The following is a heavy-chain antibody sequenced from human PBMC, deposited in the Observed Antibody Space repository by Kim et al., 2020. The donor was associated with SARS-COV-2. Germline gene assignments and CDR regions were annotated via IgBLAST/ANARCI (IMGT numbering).Heavy chain of an antibody. CDR3: ARFDGSGSYYNGYDY. V-gene: IGHV4-34*01. J-gene: IGHJ4*02. D-gene: IGHD3-10*01. Sequence: PSLKRRVTISVDTSKNQFSLKLSSVTAAYTAVYYCARFDGSGSYYNGYDYWGQGTLVTVSS.